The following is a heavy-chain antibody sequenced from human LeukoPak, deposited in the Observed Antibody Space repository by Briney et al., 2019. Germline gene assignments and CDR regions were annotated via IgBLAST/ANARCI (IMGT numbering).Heavy chain of an antibody. CDR3: AKDGGAPIAAAESLLYYFDY. Sequence: GGSLRLSCAASGFTFSSYAMSWVRQAPGKGLEWVSAISGSGGSTYYADSVKGRFTISRDNSKNTLYLQMNSLRAEDTAVYYCAKDGGAPIAAAESLLYYFDYWGQGTLVTVSS. CDR2: ISGSGGST. CDR1: GFTFSSYA. J-gene: IGHJ4*02. D-gene: IGHD6-13*01. V-gene: IGHV3-23*01.